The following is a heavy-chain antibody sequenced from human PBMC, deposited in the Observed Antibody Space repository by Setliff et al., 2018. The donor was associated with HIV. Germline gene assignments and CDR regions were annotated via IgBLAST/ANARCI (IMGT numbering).Heavy chain of an antibody. Sequence: ASVKVSCKASGGSLKTYPINWVRQAPGQGLEWMGGIIPIFGTPNYAQKFQGRVTITTDESTNTVYMELYSLTSEDTAIYYCASSAGAVPTTAPYGDYYYYLYMDVWGQGTLVTVSS. CDR1: GGSLKTYP. D-gene: IGHD3-22*01. CDR3: ASSAGAVPTTAPYGDYYYYLYMDV. V-gene: IGHV1-69*05. CDR2: IIPIFGTP. J-gene: IGHJ4*02.